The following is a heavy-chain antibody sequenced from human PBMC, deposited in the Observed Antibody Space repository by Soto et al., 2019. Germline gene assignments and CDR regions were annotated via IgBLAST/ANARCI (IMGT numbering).Heavy chain of an antibody. CDR3: ARPSIAAYYYYYGMDV. D-gene: IGHD6-13*01. CDR2: ISYDGSNK. CDR1: GFTFSSYA. V-gene: IGHV3-30-3*01. Sequence: QVQLVESGEGVVQPGRSLRLSCAASGFTFSSYAMHWVRQAPGKGLEWVAVISYDGSNKYYADSVKGRFTISRDNSKNTLYLQMNSLRAEDTAVYYCARPSIAAYYYYYGMDVWGQGTTVTVSS. J-gene: IGHJ6*02.